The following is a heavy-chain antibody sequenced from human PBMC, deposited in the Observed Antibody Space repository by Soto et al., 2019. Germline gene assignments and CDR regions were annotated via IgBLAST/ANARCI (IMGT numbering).Heavy chain of an antibody. CDR3: ARGQEGIVATH. CDR2: IKDGGVT. Sequence: QVHLQQWGAGLLKPSETLSLTCAVNGGSLTGYYWSWIRQPPGKGLEWIGEIKDGGVTNYSPSLKGRVTMSEDTSENQVSLKGNSVTAADTAVYYCARGQEGIVATHWDQGTLVTVSS. D-gene: IGHD5-12*01. J-gene: IGHJ4*02. CDR1: GGSLTGYY. V-gene: IGHV4-34*01.